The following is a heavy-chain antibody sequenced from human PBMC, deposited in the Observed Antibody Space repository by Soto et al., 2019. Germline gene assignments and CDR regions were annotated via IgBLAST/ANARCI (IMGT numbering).Heavy chain of an antibody. V-gene: IGHV4-39*01. CDR1: GGSISSSSYY. Sequence: PSETLSLTCTVSGGSISSSSYYWGWIRQPPGKGLEWIGSIYYSGSTYYNPSLKSRVTISVDTSKNQFSLKLSSVTAADTAVYYCARNPRRAIDYWGQGTLVTVSS. D-gene: IGHD5-12*01. J-gene: IGHJ4*02. CDR3: ARNPRRAIDY. CDR2: IYYSGST.